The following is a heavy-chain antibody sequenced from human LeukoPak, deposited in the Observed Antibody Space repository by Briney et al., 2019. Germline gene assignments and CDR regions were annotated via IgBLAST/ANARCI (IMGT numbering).Heavy chain of an antibody. D-gene: IGHD2-2*01. CDR1: GGSISSSSYY. Sequence: PSETLSLTCTVSGGSISSSSYYWGWIRQPPGKGLEWIGSIYYSGSTYYNPSLKSRVTISVDTSKNQFSLKLSSVTAADTAVYYCARLVDCSSTSCLWAFDIWGQGTMVTVSS. CDR3: ARLVDCSSTSCLWAFDI. J-gene: IGHJ3*02. V-gene: IGHV4-39*01. CDR2: IYYSGST.